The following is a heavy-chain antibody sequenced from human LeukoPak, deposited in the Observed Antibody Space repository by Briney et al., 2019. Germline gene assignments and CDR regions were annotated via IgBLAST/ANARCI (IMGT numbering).Heavy chain of an antibody. Sequence: SETLSLTCTVSGGSISSSSYYWGWIRQPPGKGLEWIGSIYYSGSTYYNPSLKSRVTISVDTSKNQFSLKLSSVTAADTAVYYCARDRSSGWYGGYWGQGTLVTVSS. CDR2: IYYSGST. CDR3: ARDRSSGWYGGY. D-gene: IGHD6-19*01. V-gene: IGHV4-39*07. CDR1: GGSISSSSYY. J-gene: IGHJ4*02.